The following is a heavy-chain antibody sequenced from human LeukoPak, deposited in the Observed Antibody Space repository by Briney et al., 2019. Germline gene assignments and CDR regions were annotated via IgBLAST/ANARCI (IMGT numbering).Heavy chain of an antibody. Sequence: GASLLISCEGSGYIFTSYWIGWVRQLPGKGLEWMGIIYPGDSDTRYSPSFQGQVTISADKSISTAYLQWSSLKASDTAVYYCARLSYYGSGSPLGYWGQGTLVTVSS. D-gene: IGHD3-10*01. CDR1: GYIFTSYW. CDR2: IYPGDSDT. CDR3: ARLSYYGSGSPLGY. J-gene: IGHJ4*02. V-gene: IGHV5-51*01.